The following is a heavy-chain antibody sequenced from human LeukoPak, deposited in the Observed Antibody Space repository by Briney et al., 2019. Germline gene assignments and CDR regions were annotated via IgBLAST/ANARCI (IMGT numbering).Heavy chain of an antibody. CDR1: GFTFSSYA. Sequence: KSGGSLRLSCAASGFTFSSYAMHWVRQAPGKGLEWIGEINHSGSTNYNPSLKSRVTISVDTSKNQFSLKLSSVTAADTAVYYCARSTSGLFDYWGQGTLVTVSS. D-gene: IGHD2-8*02. J-gene: IGHJ4*02. CDR3: ARSTSGLFDY. CDR2: INHSGST. V-gene: IGHV4-34*01.